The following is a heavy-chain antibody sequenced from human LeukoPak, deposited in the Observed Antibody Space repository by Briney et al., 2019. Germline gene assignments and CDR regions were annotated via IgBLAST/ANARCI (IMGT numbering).Heavy chain of an antibody. V-gene: IGHV3-7*01. CDR3: ARAFRLLDY. J-gene: IGHJ4*02. CDR2: KNEDGSDN. Sequence: GGSLRLSCAASGFTFSSYWMHWVRQAPGKGPEWVANKNEDGSDNYYGDSVKGRFTISRDNAKNSLYLQMNSLRAEDTAVYYCARAFRLLDYWGQGTLVTVSS. D-gene: IGHD5-12*01. CDR1: GFTFSSYW.